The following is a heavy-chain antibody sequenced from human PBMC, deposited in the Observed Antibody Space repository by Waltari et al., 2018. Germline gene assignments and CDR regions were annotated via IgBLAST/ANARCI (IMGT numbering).Heavy chain of an antibody. Sequence: QVQLQQWGAGLLKPSETLSLTCAVYGGSFSGYYWSWIRQPPGKGLEWIGEINHSGSTNYNPSLKSRVTISVDTSKNQFSLKLSSVTAADTAVYYCVRRITMIVVVINWFDPWGQGTLVTVSS. V-gene: IGHV4-34*01. CDR3: VRRITMIVVVINWFDP. J-gene: IGHJ5*02. D-gene: IGHD3-22*01. CDR2: INHSGST. CDR1: GGSFSGYY.